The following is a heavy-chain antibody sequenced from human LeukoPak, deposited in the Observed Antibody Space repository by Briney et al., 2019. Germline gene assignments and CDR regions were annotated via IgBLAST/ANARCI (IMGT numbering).Heavy chain of an antibody. CDR2: FYYPGNT. CDR3: ASAPPLWFGDTFDY. J-gene: IGHJ4*02. V-gene: IGHV4-39*07. CDR1: GVSISISSYY. D-gene: IGHD3-10*01. Sequence: SETLSLTCTVSGVSISISSYYWVWIRQPPGKGLEWIGTFYYPGNTFYNTSLKSRVTISADTSKNQFSLRLTSVTAADTAVYYCASAPPLWFGDTFDYWGQGSLGTVSS.